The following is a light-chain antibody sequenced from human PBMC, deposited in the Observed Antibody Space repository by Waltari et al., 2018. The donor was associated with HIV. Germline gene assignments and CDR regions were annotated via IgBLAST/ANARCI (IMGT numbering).Light chain of an antibody. CDR2: YGS. Sequence: SYVLTQPPSVSVAPGKTSRITCGGNNIGSRNVHWYQPKPGQAPVLVMYYGSDRPSGIPERFSGSNSGNTATLTISRIEAGDEADYFCQVWDSSSDHHVFGTGTKVTVL. CDR1: NIGSRN. V-gene: IGLV3-21*04. J-gene: IGLJ1*01. CDR3: QVWDSSSDHHV.